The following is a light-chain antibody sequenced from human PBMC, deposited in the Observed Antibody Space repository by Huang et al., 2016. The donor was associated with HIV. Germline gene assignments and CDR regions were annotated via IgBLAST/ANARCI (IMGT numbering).Light chain of an antibody. CDR2: AAY. Sequence: EILMTQSPGTLSVSPGERATLSCRASQTINNNLAWYQQKPGQPPRLLIYAAYTRATGIPARLSGSGSGTEFTLTISSLQSEDFATYYCQQYNDWPRTFGQGTKVEIK. CDR3: QQYNDWPRT. J-gene: IGKJ1*01. CDR1: QTINNN. V-gene: IGKV3-15*01.